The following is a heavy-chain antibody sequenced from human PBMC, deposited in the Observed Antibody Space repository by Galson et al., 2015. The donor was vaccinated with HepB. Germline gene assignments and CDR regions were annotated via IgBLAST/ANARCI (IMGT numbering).Heavy chain of an antibody. CDR3: AHKNYYHYYMDV. J-gene: IGHJ6*03. V-gene: IGHV2-5*01. CDR1: GFSLSTSGVG. Sequence: PALVKPTQTLTLTCTFSGFSLSTSGVGVGWIRQPPGKALEWLALIYWNDDKRYSPSLKSRLTITKDTSKNQVVLTMTNMDPVDTATFYCAHKNYYHYYMDVWGKGTTVTVSS. CDR2: IYWNDDK.